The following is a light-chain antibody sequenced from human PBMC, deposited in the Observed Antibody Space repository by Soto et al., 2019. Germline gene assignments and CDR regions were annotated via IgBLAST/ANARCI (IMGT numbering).Light chain of an antibody. CDR2: GAS. CDR1: QSVSSSY. CDR3: QQYSNWPPFT. J-gene: IGKJ5*01. Sequence: EMVLTQSPSTLSLSPGERDTRSSRGFQSVSSSYLAWYQQKPGQAPRLLIYGASSRATGIPDRFSGSGSGTEFTLTISSLQSADSAVYYCQQYSNWPPFTFGQGTRLEVK. V-gene: IGKV3-20*01.